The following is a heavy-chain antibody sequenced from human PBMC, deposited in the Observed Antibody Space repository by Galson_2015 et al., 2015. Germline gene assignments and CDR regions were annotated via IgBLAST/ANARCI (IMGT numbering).Heavy chain of an antibody. Sequence: SLRLSCAASGFTVSSNYMSWVRQAPGKGLEWVSVIYSGGSTYYADSVKGRFTISRDNSKNTLYLQMNSLRAEDTAVYYCAREASSVMRGGFDYWGQGTLVTVSS. V-gene: IGHV3-53*01. J-gene: IGHJ4*02. CDR3: AREASSVMRGGFDY. CDR2: IYSGGST. D-gene: IGHD6-19*01. CDR1: GFTVSSNY.